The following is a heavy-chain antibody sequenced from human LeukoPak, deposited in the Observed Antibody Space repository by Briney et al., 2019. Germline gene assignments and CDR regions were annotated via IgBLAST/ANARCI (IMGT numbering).Heavy chain of an antibody. J-gene: IGHJ4*02. Sequence: SETLSLTCTVSGGSISSSSHYWGWIRQPPGKGLEWIGSIYYSGSTYYNPSLKSRVAISLDTSKNQFSLKLSSVTAADTAIYYCARGRPDFWTNFYTYFLDSWGQGTLVTVSS. CDR2: IYYSGST. D-gene: IGHD3/OR15-3a*01. V-gene: IGHV4-39*07. CDR3: ARGRPDFWTNFYTYFLDS. CDR1: GGSISSSSHY.